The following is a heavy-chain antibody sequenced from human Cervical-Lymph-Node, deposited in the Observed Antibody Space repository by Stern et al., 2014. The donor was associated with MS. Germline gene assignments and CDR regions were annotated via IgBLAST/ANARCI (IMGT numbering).Heavy chain of an antibody. CDR2: LFWDGEE. D-gene: IGHD3-22*01. Sequence: QVTLRESGPTLVKPTQTLTLTCTFSGFSLSTSGVGVGWIRPPPGKALEWLALLFWDGEERYSPSLKNRVTITKDTSKDQVVLTMTNMDPVDTATYYCAREYYYDSSGYYTNYFDYWGQGTLVTVSS. V-gene: IGHV2-5*02. J-gene: IGHJ4*02. CDR1: GFSLSTSGVG. CDR3: AREYYYDSSGYYTNYFDY.